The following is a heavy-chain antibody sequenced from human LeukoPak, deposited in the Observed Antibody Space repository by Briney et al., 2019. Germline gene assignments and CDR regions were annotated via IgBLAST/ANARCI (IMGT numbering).Heavy chain of an antibody. V-gene: IGHV3-7*01. CDR1: EFTFSNSG. CDR3: ARDGTHYDFWSGYYTGNDY. Sequence: PGGSLRLSCAASEFTFSNSGMHWVRQAPGKGLEWVANIKQDGSEKYYVDSVKGRFTISRDNAKNSLYLQMNSLRAEDTAVYYCARDGTHYDFWSGYYTGNDYWGQGTLVTVSS. D-gene: IGHD3-3*01. J-gene: IGHJ4*02. CDR2: IKQDGSEK.